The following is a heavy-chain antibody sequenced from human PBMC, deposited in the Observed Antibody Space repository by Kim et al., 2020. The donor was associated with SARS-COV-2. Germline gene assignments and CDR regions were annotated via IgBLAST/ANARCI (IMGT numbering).Heavy chain of an antibody. CDR1: GFTFSSYW. CDR2: IKQDGSEK. J-gene: IGHJ6*02. D-gene: IGHD3-16*01. CDR3: ARDPWGGYYYGMDV. Sequence: GGSLRLSCAASGFTFSSYWMSWVRQAPGKGLEWVANIKQDGSEKYYVDSVKGRFTISRDNAKNSLYLQMNSLRAEDTAVYYCARDPWGGYYYGMDVWGQGTTVTVSS. V-gene: IGHV3-7*01.